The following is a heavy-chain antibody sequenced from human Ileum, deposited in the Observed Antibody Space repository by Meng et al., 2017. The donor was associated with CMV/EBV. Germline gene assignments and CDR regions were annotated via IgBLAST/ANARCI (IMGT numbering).Heavy chain of an antibody. CDR3: AKRGTSGSYPYYYYGMDV. CDR2: ISDSGRST. J-gene: IGHJ6*02. CDR1: TFSSYA. V-gene: IGHV3-23*01. Sequence: TFSSYAMTWVRQAPGKGLEWVSTISDSGRSTFFADSVKGRFNISRDNSKNTLYLQMHSLRADDTAIYYCAKRGTSGSYPYYYYGMDVWGQGTTVTVSS. D-gene: IGHD3-16*02.